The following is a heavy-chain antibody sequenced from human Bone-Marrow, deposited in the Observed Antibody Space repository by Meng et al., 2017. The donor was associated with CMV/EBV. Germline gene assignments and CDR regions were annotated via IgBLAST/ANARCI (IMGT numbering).Heavy chain of an antibody. CDR3: ASGPKRSTIVVVPAAIQETDY. Sequence: ASVKVSCKASGYTFTGYYMHWVRHAPGQGLEWMGWINPNSGGTNYAQKFQGRVTMTRDTSISTAYMELSRLRSDDTAVYYCASGPKRSTIVVVPAAIQETDYWGQGTLVTVSS. CDR2: INPNSGGT. CDR1: GYTFTGYY. J-gene: IGHJ4*02. D-gene: IGHD2-2*02. V-gene: IGHV1-2*02.